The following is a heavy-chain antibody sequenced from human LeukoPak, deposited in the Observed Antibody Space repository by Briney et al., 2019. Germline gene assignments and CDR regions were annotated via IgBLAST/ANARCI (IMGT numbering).Heavy chain of an antibody. D-gene: IGHD2-2*01. J-gene: IGHJ5*02. CDR2: IKHDGSEK. CDR3: AKDGDCSSTSCYFRLRRGWFDP. Sequence: PGGSLRLSCAASGFIFTNYFMSWVRQAPGKGLEWVASIKHDGSEKYYVDSVRGRFTISRDNTMNSLYLQMSSLRAEDTAVYYCAKDGDCSSTSCYFRLRRGWFDPWGQGTLVTVSS. V-gene: IGHV3-7*01. CDR1: GFIFTNYF.